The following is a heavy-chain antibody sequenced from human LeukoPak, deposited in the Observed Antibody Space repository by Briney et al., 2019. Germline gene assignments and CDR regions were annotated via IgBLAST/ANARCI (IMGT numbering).Heavy chain of an antibody. CDR3: ASSDYYDSSGYSDAFDI. CDR2: IYPGDSDT. Sequence: GESLKISCKGSGYSFTSYWIGWVRQMPGKGLEWMGIIYPGDSDTRYSSSFQGQVTISADKSISTAYLQWSSLKASDTAMYYCASSDYYDSSGYSDAFDIWGQGTMVTVSS. V-gene: IGHV5-51*01. CDR1: GYSFTSYW. D-gene: IGHD3-22*01. J-gene: IGHJ3*02.